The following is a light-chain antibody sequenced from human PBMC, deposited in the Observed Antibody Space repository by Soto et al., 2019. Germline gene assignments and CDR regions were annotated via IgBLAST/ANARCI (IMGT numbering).Light chain of an antibody. J-gene: IGLJ2*01. V-gene: IGLV2-14*01. CDR3: SSYTSSSTLEVV. CDR2: DVT. Sequence: QSALTQPASVSGSPGQSITISCTGTSSDVGGHNYVSWYQQYPGKAPKLLIYDVTNRPSGVSNRFSGSKSGNTASLTISGLQAEDEADYYCSSYTSSSTLEVVFGGGTQLTVL. CDR1: SSDVGGHNY.